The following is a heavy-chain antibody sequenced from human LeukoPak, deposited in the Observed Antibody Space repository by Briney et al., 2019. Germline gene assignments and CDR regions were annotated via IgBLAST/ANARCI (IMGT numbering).Heavy chain of an antibody. CDR2: ITGGSGAK. D-gene: IGHD6-19*01. CDR3: AKDTPLTTYTSGWSSNSFDY. Sequence: GGSLRLSCTASGFTFSSFAMSWVRQAPGQGLEWVSTITGGSGAKYYADSVRGRFTISRDNSKDTLYLQMHRLRAEDTAVYFCAKDTPLTTYTSGWSSNSFDYWGQGTLVAVSS. V-gene: IGHV3-23*01. CDR1: GFTFSSFA. J-gene: IGHJ4*02.